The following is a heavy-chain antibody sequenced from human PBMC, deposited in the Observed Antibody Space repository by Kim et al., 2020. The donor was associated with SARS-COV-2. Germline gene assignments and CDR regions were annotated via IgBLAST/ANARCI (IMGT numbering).Heavy chain of an antibody. CDR1: GFTFSNYV. CDR2: ISASGGTT. CDR3: TKLMVVAATRSFDY. Sequence: GGSLRLSCAASGFTFSNYVMNWVRQAPGKGLEWVSVISASGGTTYYADSVKGRFTIYRDNSKNTLYLQMNSLRAEDTAVYYCTKLMVVAATRSFDYWGQGTLVTVSS. J-gene: IGHJ4*02. V-gene: IGHV3-23*01. D-gene: IGHD2-15*01.